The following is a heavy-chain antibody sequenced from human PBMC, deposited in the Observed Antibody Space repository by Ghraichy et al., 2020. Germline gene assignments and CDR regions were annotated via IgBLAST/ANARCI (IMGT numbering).Heavy chain of an antibody. D-gene: IGHD6-13*01. CDR1: GFTFSSYS. CDR3: ARDLRDSSSWYSGY. Sequence: GESLNISCAASGFTFSSYSMNWVRQAPGKGLEWVSSISSSSYIYYADSVKGRFTISRDNAKNSLYLQMNSLRAEDTAVYYCARDLRDSSSWYSGYWGQGTLVTVSS. J-gene: IGHJ4*02. V-gene: IGHV3-21*01. CDR2: ISSSSYI.